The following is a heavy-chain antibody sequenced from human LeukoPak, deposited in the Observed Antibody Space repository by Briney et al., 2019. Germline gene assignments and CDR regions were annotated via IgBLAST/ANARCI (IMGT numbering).Heavy chain of an antibody. V-gene: IGHV3-21*01. CDR1: GFTFSSYS. CDR2: ISSSSSYI. CDR3: ARVLVGAKTLDY. D-gene: IGHD1-26*01. Sequence: GGSLRLSCAASGFTFSSYSMNWVRQAPGKGLEWVSSISSSSSYIYYADSVKGRFTISRDNAKNSLYLQMNSLRAEDTAVYYCARVLVGAKTLDYWGQGTLVTVSS. J-gene: IGHJ4*02.